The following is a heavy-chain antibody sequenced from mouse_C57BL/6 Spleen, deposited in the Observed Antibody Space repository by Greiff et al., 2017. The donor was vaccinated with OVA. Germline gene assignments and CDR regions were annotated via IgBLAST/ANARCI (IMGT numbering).Heavy chain of an antibody. CDR2: IYPGSGST. CDR3: AREEGLRREAWFAY. CDR1: GYTFPSYW. J-gene: IGHJ3*01. Sequence: QVQLQQPGAELVKPGASVKMSCKASGYTFPSYWITWVKQRPGQGLEWIGDIYPGSGSTNYNEKFKSKATLTVDTSSSTAYMQLSSLTSEDSAVYYCAREEGLRREAWFAYWGQGTLVTVSA. D-gene: IGHD2-4*01. V-gene: IGHV1-55*01.